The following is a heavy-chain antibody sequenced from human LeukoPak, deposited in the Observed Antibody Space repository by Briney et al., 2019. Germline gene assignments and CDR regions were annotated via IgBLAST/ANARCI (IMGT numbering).Heavy chain of an antibody. V-gene: IGHV1-2*02. CDR1: GYTFTGYY. CDR3: ARVTNRVGAEEDY. J-gene: IGHJ4*02. CDR2: INPNSGGT. Sequence: GASVKVSCKASGYTFTGYYMHWVRQAPGQGLEWMGWINPNSGGTNYAQKFQGRVTMTRDTPISTAYMELSRLRSDDTAVYYCARVTNRVGAEEDYWGQGTLVTVSS. D-gene: IGHD1-26*01.